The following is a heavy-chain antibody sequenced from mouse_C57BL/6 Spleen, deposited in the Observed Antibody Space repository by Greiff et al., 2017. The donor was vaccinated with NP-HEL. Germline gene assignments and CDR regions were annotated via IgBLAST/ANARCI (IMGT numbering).Heavy chain of an antibody. CDR3: ARGGDYDGFPYYFDY. CDR2: ISNGGGST. V-gene: IGHV5-12*01. Sequence: EVQVVESGGGLVQPGGSLKLSCAASGFTFSDYYMYWVRQTPEKRLEWVAYISNGGGSTYYLDTVKGRFTISRDNAKNTLYLQMSRLKSEDTAMYYCARGGDYDGFPYYFDYWGQGTTLTVSS. CDR1: GFTFSDYY. J-gene: IGHJ2*01. D-gene: IGHD2-4*01.